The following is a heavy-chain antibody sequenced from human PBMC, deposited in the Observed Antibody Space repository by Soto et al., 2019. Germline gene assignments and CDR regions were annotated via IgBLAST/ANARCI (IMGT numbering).Heavy chain of an antibody. J-gene: IGHJ4*02. CDR1: GFTFSNSA. CDR2: IRDSDSGGST. Sequence: GGSLRLSCAASGFTFSNSAMTWVRQAPAKGLEWVSTIRDSDSGGSTFYADSVKGRITISRYDSKNTLYLQMSSLRAEDTAMYYCAKVRVGIDVDFDYWGQGALVTVSS. CDR3: AKVRVGIDVDFDY. D-gene: IGHD2-21*01. V-gene: IGHV3-23*01.